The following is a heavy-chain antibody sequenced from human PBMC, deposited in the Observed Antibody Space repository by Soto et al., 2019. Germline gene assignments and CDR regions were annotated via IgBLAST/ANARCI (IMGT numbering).Heavy chain of an antibody. J-gene: IGHJ4*02. Sequence: ASVKVSCKASGGTFSSYAISWVRQAPGQGLEWMGGIIPIFGTANYAQKFQGRVTITADESTSTAYMELSSLRSEETSVYYCAGWDLAAAGYFRVSHFEYWGQGSLVSVT. V-gene: IGHV1-69*13. CDR3: AGWDLAAAGYFRVSHFEY. CDR1: GGTFSSYA. CDR2: IIPIFGTA. D-gene: IGHD6-13*01.